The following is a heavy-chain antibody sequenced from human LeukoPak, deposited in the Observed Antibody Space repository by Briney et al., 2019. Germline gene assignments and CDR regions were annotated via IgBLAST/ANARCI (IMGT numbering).Heavy chain of an antibody. CDR1: GFTFSSYW. J-gene: IGHJ4*02. Sequence: GGSLRLSCAASGFTFSSYWMSWVRQAPGKGLEWVANIKQDGSEKYYVDSVKGRFTISRDNSKNTLYLQMNSLRAEDTAVYYCAKDHNGITMVRGVSFDYWGQGTLVTVSS. D-gene: IGHD3-10*01. V-gene: IGHV3-7*01. CDR3: AKDHNGITMVRGVSFDY. CDR2: IKQDGSEK.